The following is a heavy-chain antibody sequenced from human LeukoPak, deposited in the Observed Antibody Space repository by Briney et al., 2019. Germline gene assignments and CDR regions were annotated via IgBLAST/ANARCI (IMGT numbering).Heavy chain of an antibody. Sequence: GGSLRLSCAASGLTFDDYAMHWVRQAPGKGLEWVSGISWNSGSIGYADSVKGRFTISRDNAKNSLYLQMNSLRAEDTALYYCAKESDRYYFDYWGQGTLVTVSS. J-gene: IGHJ4*02. D-gene: IGHD2-21*01. CDR1: GLTFDDYA. CDR2: ISWNSGSI. V-gene: IGHV3-9*01. CDR3: AKESDRYYFDY.